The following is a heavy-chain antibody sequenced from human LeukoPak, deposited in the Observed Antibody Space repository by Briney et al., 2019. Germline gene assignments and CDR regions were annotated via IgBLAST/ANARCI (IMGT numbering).Heavy chain of an antibody. J-gene: IGHJ4*02. CDR1: GFMFSDHH. CDR2: ISDSGRTI. CDR3: ARDRLSSWYSRYFDY. Sequence: PGGSLRLSCAASGFMFSDHHMSWIRQAPGKGLEWISYISDSGRTIYYADSVKGRFTISRDNAKNSLYLQMNSLRAEDTAVYYCARDRLSSWYSRYFDYWGQGTLVTVSS. V-gene: IGHV3-11*04. D-gene: IGHD6-13*01.